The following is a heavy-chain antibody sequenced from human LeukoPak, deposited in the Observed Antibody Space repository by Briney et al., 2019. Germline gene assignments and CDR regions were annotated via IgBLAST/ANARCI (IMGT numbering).Heavy chain of an antibody. CDR3: ARDHGPQYYDILTGYLFDY. CDR1: GYSFNSYG. D-gene: IGHD3-9*01. J-gene: IGHJ4*02. V-gene: IGHV1-18*01. Sequence: ASVKVSCKASGYSFNSYGITWVRQAPGQGLEWMGWISAYNGNPNYAQKVQGRVTMTTDTSTTTAYMELRSPRSDDTAVYYCARDHGPQYYDILTGYLFDYWGQGTLVTVSS. CDR2: ISAYNGNP.